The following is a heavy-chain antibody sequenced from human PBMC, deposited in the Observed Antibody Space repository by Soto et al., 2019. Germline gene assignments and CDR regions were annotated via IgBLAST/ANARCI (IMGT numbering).Heavy chain of an antibody. CDR3: EKDGTTVAEAGVRFDP. CDR2: ISWNSGSI. V-gene: IGHV3-9*01. CDR1: GFTFDDYA. D-gene: IGHD6-13*01. Sequence: SGGSLRLSCAASGFTFDDYAMHWVRQAPGKGLEWVSGISWNSGSIGYADSVKGRFTISRDNAKNSLYLQMNSLRAEDTALYYCEKDGTTVAEAGVRFDPWGQGTLVTVSS. J-gene: IGHJ5*02.